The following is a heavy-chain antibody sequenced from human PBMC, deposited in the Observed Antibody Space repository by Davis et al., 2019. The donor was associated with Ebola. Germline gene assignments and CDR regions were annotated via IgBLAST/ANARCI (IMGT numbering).Heavy chain of an antibody. Sequence: GESLKISCAASGFTFTSYSMTWLRQAPGKGLEWVSGISGSGSGTYYADFVKGRFTLSRDNSKNTLLLQMNSLRAEDTAVYYCAKGSLYGSRSITAGMDVWGQGTTVTVSS. CDR1: GFTFTSYS. J-gene: IGHJ6*02. CDR2: ISGSGSGT. D-gene: IGHD4-17*01. CDR3: AKGSLYGSRSITAGMDV. V-gene: IGHV3-23*01.